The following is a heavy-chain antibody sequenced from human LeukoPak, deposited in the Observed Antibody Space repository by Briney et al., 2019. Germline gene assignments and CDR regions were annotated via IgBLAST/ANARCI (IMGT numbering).Heavy chain of an antibody. D-gene: IGHD6-13*01. CDR3: ARPPWGIAAAAMDV. J-gene: IGHJ6*03. V-gene: IGHV3-53*01. CDR2: IYSGGST. Sequence: GGSLRLSCAASGFTVSSNYMSWVRQAPGKGLEWVSVIYSGGSTYYADSVKGRFTISRDNAKNSLYLQMNSLRAEDTAVYYCARPPWGIAAAAMDVWGKGTTVTVSS. CDR1: GFTVSSNY.